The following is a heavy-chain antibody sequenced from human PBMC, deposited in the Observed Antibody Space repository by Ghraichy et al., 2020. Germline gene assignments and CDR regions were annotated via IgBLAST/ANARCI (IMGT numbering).Heavy chain of an antibody. CDR2: IYHSGST. V-gene: IGHV4-38-2*02. Sequence: SETLSLTCTVSGYSISSGYYWGWIRQPPGKGLEWIGSIYHSGSTYYNPSLKSRVTISVDTSKNQFSLKLSSVTAADTAVYYCASARYCSSTSCYTPTQVYWYFDLWGRGTLVTVSS. CDR1: GYSISSGYY. J-gene: IGHJ2*01. D-gene: IGHD2-2*02. CDR3: ASARYCSSTSCYTPTQVYWYFDL.